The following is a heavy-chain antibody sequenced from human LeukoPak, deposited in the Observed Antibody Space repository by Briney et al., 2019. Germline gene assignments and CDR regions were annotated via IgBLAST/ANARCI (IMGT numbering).Heavy chain of an antibody. CDR3: ANDMYYDILTGYYMGYHWFDP. Sequence: GGSLRLSCAASGFTFSSYAMSWVRQAPGKGLEWVSAISGSGGSTYYADSVKGRFTISRDNSKNTLYLQMNSLRAEDTAVYYCANDMYYDILTGYYMGYHWFDPWGQGTLVTVSS. V-gene: IGHV3-23*01. D-gene: IGHD3-9*01. CDR1: GFTFSSYA. J-gene: IGHJ5*02. CDR2: ISGSGGST.